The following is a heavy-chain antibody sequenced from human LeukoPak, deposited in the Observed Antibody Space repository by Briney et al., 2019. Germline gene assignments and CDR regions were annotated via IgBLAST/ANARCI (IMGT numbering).Heavy chain of an antibody. CDR3: ATKQWLAPPPDS. J-gene: IGHJ4*02. Sequence: GGSLRLSCAASVFTFNKYWMLWVRQAPGKGLESVSRINTDGTVTTYADSVKGRFTVSRDNADNTMFLQMISVRDEDTDVYYCATKQWLAPPPDSWGQGTPVTVSS. CDR1: VFTFNKYW. V-gene: IGHV3-74*01. D-gene: IGHD6-19*01. CDR2: INTDGTVT.